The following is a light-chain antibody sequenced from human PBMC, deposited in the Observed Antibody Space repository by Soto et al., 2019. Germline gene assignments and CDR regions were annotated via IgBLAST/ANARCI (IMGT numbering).Light chain of an antibody. V-gene: IGKV1-9*01. Sequence: DIQLTQSPSFLSASVGDRVTITCRASQGISSYLAWYQQKPGKAPKLLIYAASTLQSGVPLRFSGSGSGTSLTLTISSLQPEDLAPYYCQQLLSYPITCGHGTRLEIK. CDR3: QQLLSYPIT. CDR1: QGISSY. CDR2: AAS. J-gene: IGKJ5*01.